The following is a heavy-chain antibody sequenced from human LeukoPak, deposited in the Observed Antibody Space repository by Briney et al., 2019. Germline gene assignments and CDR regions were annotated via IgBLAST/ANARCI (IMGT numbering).Heavy chain of an antibody. Sequence: ASVKVSXKASGYTFTGYYMHWVRQAPGQGLEWMGWINPNSGGTNYAQKFQGRVTMTRDTSISTAYMELSRLRSDDTAVYYCARGIVVVPAADYYFDYWGQGTLVTVSS. CDR2: INPNSGGT. D-gene: IGHD2-2*01. V-gene: IGHV1-2*02. CDR3: ARGIVVVPAADYYFDY. CDR1: GYTFTGYY. J-gene: IGHJ4*02.